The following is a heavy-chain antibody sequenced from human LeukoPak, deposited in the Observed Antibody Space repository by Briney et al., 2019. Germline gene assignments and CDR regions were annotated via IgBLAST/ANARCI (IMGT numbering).Heavy chain of an antibody. CDR2: IWYDGSNK. Sequence: GGSLRLSCAASGFTFSSYGMHWVRQAPGKGLEWVAVIWYDGSNKYYADSVKGRFTISRDNSKNTLYLQMNSLRAEDTAVYYCAKDGDSSGYYWDYYYGMDVWGQGTTVTVSS. CDR1: GFTFSSYG. CDR3: AKDGDSSGYYWDYYYGMDV. J-gene: IGHJ6*02. D-gene: IGHD3-22*01. V-gene: IGHV3-30*02.